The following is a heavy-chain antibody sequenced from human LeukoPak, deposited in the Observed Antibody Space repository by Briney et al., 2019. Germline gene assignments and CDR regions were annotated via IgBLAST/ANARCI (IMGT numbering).Heavy chain of an antibody. J-gene: IGHJ4*02. CDR1: GDSVSSNSAA. CDR2: TYYRSKWYN. D-gene: IGHD4-17*01. V-gene: IGHV6-1*01. CDR3: ARDSGSDYGDLLPDY. Sequence: SQTLSLTCAISGDSVSSNSAAWNWIRQSPSRGLEWLGRTYYRSKWYNDYAVSVKSRITINPDTSKNQFSLKLSSVTAADTAVYYCARDSGSDYGDLLPDYWGQGTLVTVSS.